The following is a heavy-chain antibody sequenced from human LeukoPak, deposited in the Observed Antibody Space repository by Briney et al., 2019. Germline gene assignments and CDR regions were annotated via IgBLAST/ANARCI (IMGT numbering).Heavy chain of an antibody. V-gene: IGHV4-4*07. CDR1: GGSISSYY. J-gene: IGHJ4*02. D-gene: IGHD3-22*01. CDR3: ALQGDYYDSSGYYYAY. CDR2: IYTSGST. Sequence: SETLSLTCTVSGGSISSYYWSWIRQPAGKGLECVGRIYTSGSTNYNPSLKSRVTMSVDTSKNQFSLKLSSVTAADTAVYYCALQGDYYDSSGYYYAYWGQGTLVTVSS.